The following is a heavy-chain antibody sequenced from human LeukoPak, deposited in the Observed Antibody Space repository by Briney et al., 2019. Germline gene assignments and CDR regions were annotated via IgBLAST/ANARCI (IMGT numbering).Heavy chain of an antibody. Sequence: GGSLRLSCAASGFTFSSYAMHWVRQAPGKGLEWVAVISYDGSNKYYADSVKGRFTISRDNPKNTLYLEMNSLRAEDTAVYYCAKRGGSYFDYWGQGTLVTVSS. CDR3: AKRGGSYFDY. D-gene: IGHD1-26*01. CDR2: ISYDGSNK. CDR1: GFTFSSYA. J-gene: IGHJ4*02. V-gene: IGHV3-30-3*02.